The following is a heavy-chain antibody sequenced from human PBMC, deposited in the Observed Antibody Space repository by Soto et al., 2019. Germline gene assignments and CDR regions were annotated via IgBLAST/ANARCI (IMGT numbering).Heavy chain of an antibody. V-gene: IGHV3-74*01. CDR3: AREMAVAGTAFDY. D-gene: IGHD6-19*01. CDR2: IQSDGSST. CDR1: GFALSSYW. Sequence: EVQLVESGGGSVQPGGSLRLSCAVSGFALSSYWMHWVRQAPGKGLVWVSRIQSDGSSTNYADSVKGRFTISRDNAKNTLSLQLDRLGVADTAMYYCAREMAVAGTAFDYWGQGTLVTVSS. J-gene: IGHJ4*02.